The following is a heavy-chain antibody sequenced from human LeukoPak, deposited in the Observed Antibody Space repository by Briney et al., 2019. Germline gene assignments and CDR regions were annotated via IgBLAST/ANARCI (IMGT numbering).Heavy chain of an antibody. V-gene: IGHV3-23*01. CDR3: AKGAYGSGSPVPYLDS. CDR2: FSGSGGST. J-gene: IGHJ4*02. Sequence: SGGSLRLSCAASGFTFNNYAMNWVRQAPGKGLEWGSAFSGSGGSTYYADSAKGRFTISRDKSKHTRFLQMNGLRGEDTAVYYCAKGAYGSGSPVPYLDSWGQGTLVTVSS. D-gene: IGHD3-10*01. CDR1: GFTFNNYA.